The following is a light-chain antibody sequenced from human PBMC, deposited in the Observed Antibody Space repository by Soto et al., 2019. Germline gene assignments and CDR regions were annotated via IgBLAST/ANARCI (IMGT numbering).Light chain of an antibody. J-gene: IGLJ3*02. Sequence: QSALTQPASVSGSPGQSITISCFGTRSDRGIYNLVSWYQQHPGKAPKVIIYEGSNRPSGVSNRFSASKSGNKASLTISGLQAEDEADYYCCSYAASSTFNWVFGGGTKLTVL. V-gene: IGLV2-23*03. CDR2: EGS. CDR3: CSYAASSTFNWV. CDR1: RSDRGIYNL.